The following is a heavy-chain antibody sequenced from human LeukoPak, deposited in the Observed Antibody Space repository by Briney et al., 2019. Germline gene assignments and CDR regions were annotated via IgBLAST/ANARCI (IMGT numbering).Heavy chain of an antibody. CDR1: GFTFSSYG. CDR2: IRYDGSNK. J-gene: IGHJ3*02. D-gene: IGHD3-16*02. V-gene: IGHV3-30*02. Sequence: GGSLGLSCAASGFTFSSYGMHWVRQAPGKGLEWVAFIRYDGSNKYYADSVKGRFTISRDNSKNTLYLQMNSLRAEDTAVYYCAKLYDYVWGSYRSYDAFDIWGQGTMVTVSS. CDR3: AKLYDYVWGSYRSYDAFDI.